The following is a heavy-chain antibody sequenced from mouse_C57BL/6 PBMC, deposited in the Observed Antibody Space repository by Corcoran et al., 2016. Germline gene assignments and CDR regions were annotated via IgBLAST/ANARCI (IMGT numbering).Heavy chain of an antibody. CDR1: GYTFTTYG. CDR2: INTYSGVP. J-gene: IGHJ1*03. V-gene: IGHV9-3*01. Sequence: QIQLVQSGPELKKPGETVKISCKASGYTFTTYGMSWVKQAPGKGLKWMGWINTYSGVPTYADDFKGRFAFSLETSASTAYLQINNLKNEDTATYFCARDYGSPYWYFDVWGTGTTVTVSS. D-gene: IGHD1-1*01. CDR3: ARDYGSPYWYFDV.